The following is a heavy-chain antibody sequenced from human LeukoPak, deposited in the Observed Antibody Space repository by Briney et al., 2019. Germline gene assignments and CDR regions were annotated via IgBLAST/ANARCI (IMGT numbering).Heavy chain of an antibody. J-gene: IGHJ4*02. Sequence: ASVKVSCKVSGYTLTESSMHWVRQAPGKGLEWMGGFDPEDGETIYAQKFQGRVTMTEDTSTDTAYMELSSLRSEDTAVYYCATTYQLLRRPFDYWGQGTLVTVSS. CDR2: FDPEDGET. D-gene: IGHD2-2*01. CDR3: ATTYQLLRRPFDY. CDR1: GYTLTESS. V-gene: IGHV1-24*01.